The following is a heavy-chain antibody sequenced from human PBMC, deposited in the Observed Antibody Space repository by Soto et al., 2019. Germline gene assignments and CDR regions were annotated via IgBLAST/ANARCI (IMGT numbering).Heavy chain of an antibody. CDR3: ARSITIFGVVITDNWFDP. CDR2: IYHSGST. J-gene: IGHJ5*02. Sequence: KTSETLSLTCAVSGGSISSGGYSWSWIRQPPGKGLEWIGYIYHSGSTYYNPSLKSRVTISVDRSKNQFSLKLSSVTAADTAVYYCARSITIFGVVITDNWFDPWGQGTLVTVSS. CDR1: GGSISSGGYS. V-gene: IGHV4-30-2*01. D-gene: IGHD3-3*01.